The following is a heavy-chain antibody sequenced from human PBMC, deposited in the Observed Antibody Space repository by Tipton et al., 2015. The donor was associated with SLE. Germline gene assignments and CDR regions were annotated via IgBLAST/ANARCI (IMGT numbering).Heavy chain of an antibody. Sequence: TLSLTCTVSGGSISSYYWSWIRQPPGKGLEWIGYINDSGSTNYNPSLETRVTISLATSKNQFSLKLSSVTAADTAVYFCGRLREVLRWDTGDERPIAFDYWGQGTLVTVSS. V-gene: IGHV4-59*08. CDR2: INDSGST. D-gene: IGHD2-21*01. CDR1: GGSISSYY. CDR3: GRLREVLRWDTGDERPIAFDY. J-gene: IGHJ4*02.